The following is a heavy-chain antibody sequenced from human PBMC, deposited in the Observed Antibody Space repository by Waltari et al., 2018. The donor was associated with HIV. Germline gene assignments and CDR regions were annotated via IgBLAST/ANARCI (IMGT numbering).Heavy chain of an antibody. Sequence: EVQLVESGGGLVKPGETLRLACAASGFTFSSSNLHWLRQGPGKGLEWVSSISGSSHFIYYADLVKGRFTISRDNAKNSLYLQMSSLRAEDTAVYYCARGLGSHFDYWGQGTLVTVSS. CDR1: GFTFSSSN. CDR2: ISGSSHFI. CDR3: ARGLGSHFDY. J-gene: IGHJ4*02. D-gene: IGHD1-26*01. V-gene: IGHV3-21*02.